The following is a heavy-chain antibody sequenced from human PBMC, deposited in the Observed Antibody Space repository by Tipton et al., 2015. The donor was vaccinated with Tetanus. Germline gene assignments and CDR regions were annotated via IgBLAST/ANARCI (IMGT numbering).Heavy chain of an antibody. V-gene: IGHV4-31*03. Sequence: TLSLTCTVSGGSIRSGGYYWTWIRQHPERGLEWLGYIYYTGNTYYNPSLKSRVTISVDSSKNHLSLNLTTVTAADTAVYYCARALKQLVRVGDYWGQGTLVTVSS. D-gene: IGHD6-6*01. CDR3: ARALKQLVRVGDY. CDR2: IYYTGNT. J-gene: IGHJ4*02. CDR1: GGSIRSGGYY.